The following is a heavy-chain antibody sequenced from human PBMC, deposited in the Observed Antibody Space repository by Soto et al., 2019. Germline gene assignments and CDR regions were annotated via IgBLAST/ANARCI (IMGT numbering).Heavy chain of an antibody. Sequence: ASVKVSCKASGYTFTSYGISWVRQAPGQGLEWMGWISAYNGNTNYAQKLQGRVTMTTDTSTSTAYMELRSLRSDDTAVYYCATGLPMVRGAYYYYGMDVWGQGTTVTASS. J-gene: IGHJ6*02. CDR2: ISAYNGNT. CDR3: ATGLPMVRGAYYYYGMDV. V-gene: IGHV1-18*01. CDR1: GYTFTSYG. D-gene: IGHD3-10*01.